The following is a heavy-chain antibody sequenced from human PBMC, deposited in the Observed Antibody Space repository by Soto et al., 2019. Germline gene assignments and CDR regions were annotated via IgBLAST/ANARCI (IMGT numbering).Heavy chain of an antibody. CDR3: ATTLPYGPSYWYFDL. CDR2: LIPIFGTA. V-gene: IGHV1-69*12. Sequence: QVQLVQSGAEVKKPGSSVKVSCKASGGTFSSYAISWVRQAPGQGLEWMGGLIPIFGTANYAQKFQGRVTITADESTSTAYMELSSLRSEDTAVYYCATTLPYGPSYWYFDLWGSGTLVTVSS. D-gene: IGHD4-17*01. J-gene: IGHJ2*01. CDR1: GGTFSSYA.